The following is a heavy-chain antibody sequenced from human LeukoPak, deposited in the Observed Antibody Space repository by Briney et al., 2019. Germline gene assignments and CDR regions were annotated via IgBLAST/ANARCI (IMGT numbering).Heavy chain of an antibody. D-gene: IGHD6-13*01. CDR2: IKQDGSEK. J-gene: IGHJ6*02. CDR1: GFTFSSYW. CDR3: ARERSIAPTGTGYYYYGMDV. Sequence: GGSLRLSCAASGFTFSSYWMSWVRQAPGKGLEWVANIKQDGSEKYYVDSVKGRFAISRDNAKNSLYLQMNSLRAEDTAVYYCARERSIAPTGTGYYYYGMDVWGQGTTVTVSS. V-gene: IGHV3-7*03.